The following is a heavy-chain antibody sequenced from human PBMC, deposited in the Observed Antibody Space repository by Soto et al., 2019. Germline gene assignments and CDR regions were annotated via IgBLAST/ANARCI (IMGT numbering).Heavy chain of an antibody. Sequence: PGGSLRLSCAASGFTFSSYSMNWVRQAPGKGLEWVSSISSSSYIYYADSVKGRFTISRDNAKNSLYLQMNSLRAEDTAVYYCARDSYSSSPPDYWGQGTLVTVSS. CDR2: ISSSSYI. CDR3: ARDSYSSSPPDY. J-gene: IGHJ4*02. D-gene: IGHD6-6*01. V-gene: IGHV3-21*01. CDR1: GFTFSSYS.